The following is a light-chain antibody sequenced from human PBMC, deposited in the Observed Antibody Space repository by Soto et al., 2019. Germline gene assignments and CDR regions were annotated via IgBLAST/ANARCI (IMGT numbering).Light chain of an antibody. V-gene: IGLV2-14*01. CDR1: SSDVGGYNY. CDR2: DVS. J-gene: IGLJ1*01. CDR3: SSYTSSSTLWV. Sequence: QSALTQPASVSGSPGQSITISCTGTSSDVGGYNYVSWYQQHPGKAPKLMIYDVSNRPSGVSSRFSGSKSGNTASLAISGVQAEDEADYYCSSYTSSSTLWVFGSGTKLTVL.